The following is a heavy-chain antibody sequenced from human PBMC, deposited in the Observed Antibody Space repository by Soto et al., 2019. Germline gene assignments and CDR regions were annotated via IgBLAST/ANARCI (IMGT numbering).Heavy chain of an antibody. V-gene: IGHV1-18*01. CDR3: ARDRYGGKKPKGYFDY. J-gene: IGHJ4*02. Sequence: QVQLVQSGAEVKKPGASVKVSLKASGYTFTTDGISWVRQAPGQGLEWMGWISAYNGNTNYAQKLQGRVTMTTDTSTSTAYMELRSLRSDDTAAYYCARDRYGGKKPKGYFDYWGQGTLVTVSS. D-gene: IGHD4-17*01. CDR1: GYTFTTDG. CDR2: ISAYNGNT.